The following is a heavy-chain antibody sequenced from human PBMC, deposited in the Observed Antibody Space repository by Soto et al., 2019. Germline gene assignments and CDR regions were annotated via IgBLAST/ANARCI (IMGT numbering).Heavy chain of an antibody. D-gene: IGHD2-21*02. V-gene: IGHV3-9*01. CDR3: AKGVTTDRTGGFEI. Sequence: EVQLVESGGGLVQPGRSLRLSCAASGFTFDGYAMHWVRQAPAKGLEWVSGSSWNSGSIGYADSVKGRFTISRDNAKSSLYLQMNSLTAADTALYYCAKGVTTDRTGGFEIWGQETLVLVSS. J-gene: IGHJ3*02. CDR1: GFTFDGYA. CDR2: SSWNSGSI.